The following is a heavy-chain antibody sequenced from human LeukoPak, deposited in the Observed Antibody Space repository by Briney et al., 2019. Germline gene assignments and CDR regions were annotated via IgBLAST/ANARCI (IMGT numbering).Heavy chain of an antibody. Sequence: PGGSLRLSCAASGFTFSTYAMSWVRQAPGKGLEWVARIRTKADGGTTDYAAPVKGRFTISRDDSKNTLYLQMNSLKTEDTAVYYCGRDWFLSVDYWGQGTLVTVSS. D-gene: IGHD3-9*01. CDR1: GFTFSTYA. CDR2: IRTKADGGTT. V-gene: IGHV3-15*01. J-gene: IGHJ4*02. CDR3: GRDWFLSVDY.